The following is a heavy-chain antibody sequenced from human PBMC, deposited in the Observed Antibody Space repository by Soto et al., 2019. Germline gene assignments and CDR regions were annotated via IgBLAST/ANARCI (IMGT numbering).Heavy chain of an antibody. V-gene: IGHV1-8*01. D-gene: IGHD1-26*01. CDR1: GYTFTGYD. CDR2: MNPNSGNT. Sequence: QAQLVQSGAEVKKPGASVKVSCKGSGYTFTGYDINWVRQATGQGLEWMGWMNPNSGNTGYAQNFQGRVTMTRDNSITTAYMVLTSLSDDDSAVYYCAGEKVGTTGIDFWGQGTLVTVSS. CDR3: AGEKVGTTGIDF. J-gene: IGHJ4*02.